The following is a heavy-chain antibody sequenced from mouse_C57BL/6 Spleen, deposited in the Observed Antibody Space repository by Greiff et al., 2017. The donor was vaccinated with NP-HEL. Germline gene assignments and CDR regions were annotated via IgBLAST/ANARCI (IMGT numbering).Heavy chain of an antibody. CDR2: MYPGDGDT. CDR1: GYAFSSSW. D-gene: IGHD2-1*01. CDR3: ARSPYGNYWYFDV. J-gene: IGHJ1*03. Sequence: QVQLQQSGPELVKPGASVKISCKASGYAFSSSWMNWVKQRPGKGLEWIGRMYPGDGDTNYNGKFKGKATLTADKSSSTAYMQLSSLPSEDSAVYFCARSPYGNYWYFDVWGTGTTVTVSS. V-gene: IGHV1-82*01.